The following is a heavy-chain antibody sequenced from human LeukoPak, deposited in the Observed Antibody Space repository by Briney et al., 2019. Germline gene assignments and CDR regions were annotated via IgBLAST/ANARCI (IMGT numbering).Heavy chain of an antibody. CDR2: IIPIFGTA. V-gene: IGHV1-69*06. D-gene: IGHD1-20*01. CDR1: GYTFTSYG. J-gene: IGHJ3*02. CDR3: ARERGNWNDKAFDI. Sequence: GASVKVSCKASGYTFTSYGISWVRQAPGQGLEWMGGIIPIFGTANYAQKFQGRVTITADKSTSTAYMELSSLRSEDTAVYYCARERGNWNDKAFDIWGQGTMVTVSS.